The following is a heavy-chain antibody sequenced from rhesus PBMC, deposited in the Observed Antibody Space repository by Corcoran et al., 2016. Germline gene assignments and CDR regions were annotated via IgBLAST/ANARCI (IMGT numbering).Heavy chain of an antibody. J-gene: IGHJ4*01. CDR3: ARESQYGNSRPQH. V-gene: IGHV4-73*01. Sequence: QVQLQQWGEGLVKPSETLSLTCAVYGGSISGYYYWSWIRQHPGKGLEWIGYIYGNSASTNYNPSLKNRVNISKAPTRNQFSLKVSIITAADAAVYYCARESQYGNSRPQHRGQGVLDTVSS. CDR2: IYGNSAST. D-gene: IGHD4-35*01. CDR1: GGSISGYYY.